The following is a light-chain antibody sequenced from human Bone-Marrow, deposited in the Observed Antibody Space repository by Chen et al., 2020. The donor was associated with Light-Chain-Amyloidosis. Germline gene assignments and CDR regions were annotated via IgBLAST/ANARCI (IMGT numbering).Light chain of an antibody. CDR3: CSYAGSSTLV. J-gene: IGLJ2*01. Sequence: QSALTQPASVSGSPRPSLTLSCTGTSSDVGSYNLVSWYQQHPGKAPKLMIYEGSKRPSGVSNRFSGSKSGNTASLTISGLQAEDEADYYCCSYAGSSTLVFGGGTKLTVL. CDR2: EGS. CDR1: SSDVGSYNL. V-gene: IGLV2-23*01.